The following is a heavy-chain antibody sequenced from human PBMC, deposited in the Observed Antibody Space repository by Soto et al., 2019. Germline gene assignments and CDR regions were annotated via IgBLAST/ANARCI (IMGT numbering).Heavy chain of an antibody. CDR1: GYTFTNYG. CDR2: INVYNGNT. CDR3: ARGVGAGSYYSHFLWFDP. J-gene: IGHJ5*02. Sequence: QVQLVQSGGEVKKPGASVKVSCKASGYTFTNYGISWVRQAPGQGLEWMGWINVYNGNTKYAQKVQGRVTMTTDTSTSTAQMELRSLRSDDTAVYYCARGVGAGSYYSHFLWFDPWGQGTLVTVSS. D-gene: IGHD3-10*01. V-gene: IGHV1-18*01.